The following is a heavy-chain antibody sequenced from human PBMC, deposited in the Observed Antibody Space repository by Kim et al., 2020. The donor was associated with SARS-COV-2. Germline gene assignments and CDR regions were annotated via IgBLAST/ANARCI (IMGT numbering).Heavy chain of an antibody. Sequence: ASVKVSCKASGYTFTSYDINWVRQATGQGLEWMGWMNPNSGNTGNAQKFQGRVTMTRNTSISTAYMELSSLRSEDTAGYFFARGLLVRGVFYYYYYMDVW. J-gene: IGHJ6*03. CDR1: GYTFTSYD. CDR2: MNPNSGNT. D-gene: IGHD3-10*01. V-gene: IGHV1-8*01. CDR3: ARGLLVRGVFYYYYYMDV.